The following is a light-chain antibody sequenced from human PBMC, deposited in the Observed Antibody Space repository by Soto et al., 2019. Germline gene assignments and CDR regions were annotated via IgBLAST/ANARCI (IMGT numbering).Light chain of an antibody. Sequence: DIQMTQSPSTLSASVVDRVTITCRASQTISSWLAWYQQKPGKAPKLLIYDASSLESGVPSRFSGSGSGTEFTLTISSLQPEDFASYYWQQLHTFPLTCGGGTKVDI. V-gene: IGKV1-5*01. CDR2: DAS. CDR3: QQLHTFPLT. J-gene: IGKJ4*01. CDR1: QTISSW.